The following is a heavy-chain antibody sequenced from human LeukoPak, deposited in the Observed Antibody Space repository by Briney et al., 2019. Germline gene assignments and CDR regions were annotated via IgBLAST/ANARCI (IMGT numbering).Heavy chain of an antibody. CDR2: INSDGSST. J-gene: IGHJ4*02. CDR3: ARSMGGEDY. V-gene: IGHV3-74*01. D-gene: IGHD3-10*01. Sequence: GGSLRLSCAASGFTFSSHSMSWVRQAPGKGLEWVSRINSDGSSTSYADSVKGRFTISRDNAKNTLYLQMNSLRAEDTAVYYCARSMGGEDYWGQGTLVTVSS. CDR1: GFTFSSHS.